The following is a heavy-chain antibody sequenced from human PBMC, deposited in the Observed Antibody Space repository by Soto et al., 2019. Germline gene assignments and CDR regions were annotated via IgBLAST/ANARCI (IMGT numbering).Heavy chain of an antibody. V-gene: IGHV3-53*01. CDR2: IYSGGST. D-gene: IGHD6-13*01. CDR3: AREDRIAAAGFDY. Sequence: RRLSCAASGFTVSSNYMSWVRQAPGKGLEWVSVIYSGGSTYYADSVKGRFTISRDNSKNTLYLQMNSLRAEDTAVYYCAREDRIAAAGFDYWGQGTLVTVSS. CDR1: GFTVSSNY. J-gene: IGHJ4*02.